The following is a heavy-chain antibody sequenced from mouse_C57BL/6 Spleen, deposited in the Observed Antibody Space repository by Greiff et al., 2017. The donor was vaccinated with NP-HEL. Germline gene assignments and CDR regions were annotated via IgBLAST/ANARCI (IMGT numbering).Heavy chain of an antibody. CDR1: GFTFSDYG. CDR3: ARGPLGTVVATRAMDY. CDR2: ISSGSSTI. J-gene: IGHJ4*01. V-gene: IGHV5-17*01. D-gene: IGHD1-1*01. Sequence: EVMLVESGGGLVKPGGSLKLSCAASGFTFSDYGMHWVRQAPEKGLEWVAYISSGSSTIYYADTVKGRFTISRDNAKNTLFLQMTSLRSEDTAMYYGARGPLGTVVATRAMDYWGQGTSVTVSS.